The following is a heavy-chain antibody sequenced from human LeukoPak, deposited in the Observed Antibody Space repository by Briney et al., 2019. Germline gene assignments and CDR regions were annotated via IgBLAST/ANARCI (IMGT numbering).Heavy chain of an antibody. CDR1: GFTFSSYS. CDR2: ISSSSSYI. CDR3: AREVTPNYYDXXGYSDY. D-gene: IGHD3-22*01. V-gene: IGHV3-21*01. Sequence: GGSLRLSCAASGFTFSSYSMNWVRQAPGKGLEWVSSISSSSSYIYYADSVKGRFTISRDNAKNSLYLQMNSLRAEDTAVYYCAREVTPNYYDXXGYSDYWGQGTLVTVSS. J-gene: IGHJ4*02.